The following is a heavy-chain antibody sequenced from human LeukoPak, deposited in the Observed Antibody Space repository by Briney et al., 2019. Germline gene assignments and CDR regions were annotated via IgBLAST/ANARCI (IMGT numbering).Heavy chain of an antibody. CDR1: GYSFTSYW. Sequence: GESLKISCKGSGYSFTSYWSGWVRQMPGKGLEWMGIIYPGDSDTRYSPSFRGQVTISADKSITTAYLQWSSLRASDTAMYYCARKPGYCSSTSCSGDYYYYGMDVWGKGTTVTVSS. J-gene: IGHJ6*04. D-gene: IGHD2-2*03. V-gene: IGHV5-51*01. CDR2: IYPGDSDT. CDR3: ARKPGYCSSTSCSGDYYYYGMDV.